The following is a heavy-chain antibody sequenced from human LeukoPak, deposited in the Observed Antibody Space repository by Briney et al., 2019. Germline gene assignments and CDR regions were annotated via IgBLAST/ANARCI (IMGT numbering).Heavy chain of an antibody. J-gene: IGHJ4*02. CDR3: ATDGAVAGHFDY. CDR2: ISSGSSYI. V-gene: IGHV3-21*01. Sequence: PGGSLRLSCAASGFTFSDYSMNWLRQAPGKGLEWVSSISSGSSYIYYADSVRGRFTVSRDNAKNSLYLQMNSLRAEDTAVYYCATDGAVAGHFDYWGQGTLVTVSS. D-gene: IGHD6-19*01. CDR1: GFTFSDYS.